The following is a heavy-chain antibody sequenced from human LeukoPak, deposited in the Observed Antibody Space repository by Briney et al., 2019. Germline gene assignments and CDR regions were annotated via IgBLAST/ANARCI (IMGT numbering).Heavy chain of an antibody. CDR1: GFTFSSYS. Sequence: GGSLRLSCAASGFTFSSYSMNWVRQAPGKGLEWVSSISSSSSYIYYADSVKGRFTISRDNAKNSLYLQMNSLRAEDTAVYYCARDRGDNWNDGIPFDYGGQGTLVTVSS. D-gene: IGHD1-20*01. J-gene: IGHJ4*02. CDR2: ISSSSSYI. CDR3: ARDRGDNWNDGIPFDY. V-gene: IGHV3-21*01.